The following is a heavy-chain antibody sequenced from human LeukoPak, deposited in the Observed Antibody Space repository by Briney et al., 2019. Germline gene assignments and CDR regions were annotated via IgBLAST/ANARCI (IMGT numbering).Heavy chain of an antibody. CDR2: ISGSGDNT. CDR1: GFTFSSYA. Sequence: GGSLRLSCAASGFTFSSYAMSWVRQAPGKGLEWVSGISGSGDNTHYADSVKGRFTISRDNSKNTLYVQMNSLGTEDTAAYYCAKGSYYDSSGSFYFDYWGQGTLVTVSS. CDR3: AKGSYYDSSGSFYFDY. V-gene: IGHV3-23*01. D-gene: IGHD3-22*01. J-gene: IGHJ4*02.